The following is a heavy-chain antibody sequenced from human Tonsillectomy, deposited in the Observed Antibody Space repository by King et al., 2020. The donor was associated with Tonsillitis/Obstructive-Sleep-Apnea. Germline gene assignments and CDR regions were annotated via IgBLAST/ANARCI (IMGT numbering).Heavy chain of an antibody. CDR2: IYYTGST. CDR3: ASRDF. V-gene: IGHV4-59*01. CDR1: GGSISSYY. J-gene: IGHJ4*02. Sequence: VQLQESGPGLVKPSETLSLTCTVSGGSISSYYWSWPRQPPGKGLEWIGYIYYTGSTNYNPSLKSRVTISVDTSKNQFSLKLSSVTAADTAVYYCASRDFWGQGTLVTVSS.